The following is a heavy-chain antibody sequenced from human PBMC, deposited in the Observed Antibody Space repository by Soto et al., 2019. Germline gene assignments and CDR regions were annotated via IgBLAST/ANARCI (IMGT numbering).Heavy chain of an antibody. Sequence: SETLSLTCAVSGGSISSGGYSWSWIRQPPGKGLEWIGYIYHSGSTYYNPSLKSRVTISVDRSKNQFSLKLSSVTAADTAVYYCARGSPTYDSSGYYDAFDIWGQGTMVTVS. CDR2: IYHSGST. CDR1: GGSISSGGYS. J-gene: IGHJ3*02. D-gene: IGHD3-22*01. V-gene: IGHV4-30-2*01. CDR3: ARGSPTYDSSGYYDAFDI.